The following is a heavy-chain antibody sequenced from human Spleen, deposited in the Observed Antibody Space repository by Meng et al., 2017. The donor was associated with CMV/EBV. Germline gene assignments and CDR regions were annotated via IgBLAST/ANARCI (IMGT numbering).Heavy chain of an antibody. V-gene: IGHV3-53*01. CDR2: IYSGGST. CDR3: AKDGRYSYGLFDY. D-gene: IGHD5-18*01. Sequence: GGSLRLSCAASGFTVSSNYMSWVRQAPGKGLEWVSVIYSGGSTYYADSVKGRFTISRDNSKNTLYLQMNSLRAEDTAVYYCAKDGRYSYGLFDYWGQGTLVTVSS. J-gene: IGHJ4*02. CDR1: GFTVSSNY.